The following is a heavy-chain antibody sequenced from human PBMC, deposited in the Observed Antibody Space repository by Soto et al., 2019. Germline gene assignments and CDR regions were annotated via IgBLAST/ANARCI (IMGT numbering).Heavy chain of an antibody. CDR2: IYYSGST. D-gene: IGHD2-21*02. V-gene: IGHV4-30-4*01. Sequence: QVQLQESGPGLVKPSQTLSLTCTVSGGSISSGDYFWSWIRQPPGKGLEWIGYIYYSGSTYYNPSLTSRITLSVDTSKSQFSLKVNSVTAADTAMYYCARGTDWGGDCYGGWFDPWGQGTLVTVSS. CDR3: ARGTDWGGDCYGGWFDP. CDR1: GGSISSGDYF. J-gene: IGHJ5*02.